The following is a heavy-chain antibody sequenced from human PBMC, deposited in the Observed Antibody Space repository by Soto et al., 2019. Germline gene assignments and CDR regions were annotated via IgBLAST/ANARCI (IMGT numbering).Heavy chain of an antibody. J-gene: IGHJ4*02. V-gene: IGHV1-18*04. CDR1: GYTFTSYG. D-gene: IGHD2-2*02. CDR3: ARAGDDCSTTTCYMIDY. Sequence: ASVKGSCKASGYTFTSYGISWVRQAPGQGLEWMGWISAYNGNTNYAQKLQGRVTMTTDTSTSTAYMELRSLRSEDTAVYYCARAGDDCSTTTCYMIDYWGQGPLVTVYS. CDR2: ISAYNGNT.